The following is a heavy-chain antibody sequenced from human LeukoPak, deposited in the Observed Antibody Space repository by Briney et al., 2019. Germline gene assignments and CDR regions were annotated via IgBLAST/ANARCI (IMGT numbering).Heavy chain of an antibody. D-gene: IGHD1-26*01. J-gene: IGHJ1*01. CDR1: GFTVSSNY. V-gene: IGHV3-53*01. Sequence: GGSLRLSCAASGFTVSSNYMSWVRQAPGKGLEWVSVIYSGGSTYYADSVKGRFTISRDNSKNTLYLQMNSLRAEDTAVYYCARDSEWELPNVYFQHWGQGTLVTVSS. CDR3: ARDSEWELPNVYFQH. CDR2: IYSGGST.